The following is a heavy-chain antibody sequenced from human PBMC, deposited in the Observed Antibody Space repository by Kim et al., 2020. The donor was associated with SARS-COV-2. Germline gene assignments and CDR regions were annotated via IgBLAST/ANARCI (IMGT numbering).Heavy chain of an antibody. CDR2: INHSGST. J-gene: IGHJ4*02. CDR3: ARNPRRESTVTRGFDY. V-gene: IGHV4-34*01. CDR1: GGSFSGYY. Sequence: SETLSLTCAVYGGSFSGYYWSWIRQPPGKGLEWIGEINHSGSTNYNPSLKSRVTISVDTSKNQFSLKLSSVTAADTAVYYCARNPRRESTVTRGFDYWGQGTLVTVSS. D-gene: IGHD4-4*01.